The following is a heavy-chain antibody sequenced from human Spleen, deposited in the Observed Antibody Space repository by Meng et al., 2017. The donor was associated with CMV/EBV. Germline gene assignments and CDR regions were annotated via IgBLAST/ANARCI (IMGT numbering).Heavy chain of an antibody. V-gene: IGHV4-39*07. J-gene: IGHJ5*02. Sequence: SETLSLTCSVSGGSISSSNYYWGWIRQPPGKGLEWIGSVYYTGSAFYNPSLKSRVTISVDTSKNQFSLKLSSVTAADTVVYYCARVHEGWFDPWGQGTLVTVSS. CDR2: VYYTGSA. CDR1: GGSISSSNYY. CDR3: ARVHEGWFDP.